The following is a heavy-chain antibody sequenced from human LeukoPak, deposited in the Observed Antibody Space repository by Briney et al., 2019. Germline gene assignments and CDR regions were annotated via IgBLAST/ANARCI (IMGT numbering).Heavy chain of an antibody. CDR1: GGSISSGGYY. D-gene: IGHD5-24*01. CDR3: ARTSAVEMATILDY. CDR2: IYYSGST. J-gene: IGHJ4*02. Sequence: SETLSLTCTVSGGSISSGGYYWSWIRQHPGKGLKWIGYIYYSGSTYYNPSLKSRVTISVDTSKNQFSLKLSSVTAADTAVYYCARTSAVEMATILDYWGQGTLVTVSS. V-gene: IGHV4-31*03.